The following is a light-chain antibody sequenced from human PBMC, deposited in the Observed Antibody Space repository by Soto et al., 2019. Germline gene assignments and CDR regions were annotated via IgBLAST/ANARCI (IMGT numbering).Light chain of an antibody. CDR2: KAS. V-gene: IGKV1-5*03. CDR3: QQYKGT. Sequence: DIQMTQSPSTLSASVGDRVTITCRASQSIGNWWAWYQQKLGTAPNLLIYKASILESGVPSRFSGSGSGTEVTLTISSLQPDDFATYYCQQYKGTFGQGTKVEIK. CDR1: QSIGNW. J-gene: IGKJ1*01.